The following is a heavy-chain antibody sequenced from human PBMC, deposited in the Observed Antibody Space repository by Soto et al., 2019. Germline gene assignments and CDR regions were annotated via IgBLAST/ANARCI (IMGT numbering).Heavy chain of an antibody. J-gene: IGHJ2*01. CDR1: GFTFSSYA. Sequence: QVQLVESGGGVVQPGRSLRLSCAASGFTFSSYAMHWVRQAPGKGLEWVAVISYDGSNKYYADSVKGRFTISRDNSKKPLYQQMNSLRTEDTAVYYCARPLWRDDYNWGYFDLWGRGNLVTVSS. CDR2: ISYDGSNK. V-gene: IGHV3-30-3*01. CDR3: ARPLWRDDYNWGYFDL. D-gene: IGHD4-4*01.